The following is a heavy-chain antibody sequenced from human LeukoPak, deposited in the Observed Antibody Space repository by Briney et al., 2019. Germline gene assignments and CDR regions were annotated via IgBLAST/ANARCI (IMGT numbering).Heavy chain of an antibody. CDR2: ICTGGNT. CDR1: GFTVSTNY. D-gene: IGHD3-16*02. V-gene: IGHV3-53*01. Sequence: AGGSLRLSCAASGFTVSTNYMSWVRQAPGKGLEWVSIICTGGNTYYAASVKGRFTISRDNSKNTLYLQMNSLRAEDTAVYYCARRVWGSNRYTDCWGQGTLVTVSS. J-gene: IGHJ4*02. CDR3: ARRVWGSNRYTDC.